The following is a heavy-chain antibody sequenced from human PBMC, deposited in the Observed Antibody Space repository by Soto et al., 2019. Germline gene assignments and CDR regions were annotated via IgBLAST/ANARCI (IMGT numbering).Heavy chain of an antibody. CDR2: IYHSGSA. D-gene: IGHD3-10*01. J-gene: IGHJ4*02. Sequence: QLQLQESGPGLVKPSETLSLTCTVSGGSINNSSFYWGWVRQPPGKRLEWIGSIYHSGSAYYNPSLKSRPTIAVDTSNHQCSLNLSSVTAADSAVYFCARRPLVRVIIPYSFDSWGQGTLVTVSS. V-gene: IGHV4-39*01. CDR1: GGSINNSSFY. CDR3: ARRPLVRVIIPYSFDS.